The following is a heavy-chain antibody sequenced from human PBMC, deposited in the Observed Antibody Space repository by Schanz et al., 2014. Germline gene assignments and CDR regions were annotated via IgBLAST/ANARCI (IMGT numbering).Heavy chain of an antibody. CDR3: AKEDRNHNSDYVY. CDR1: GFTFDDHA. CDR2: ISWNSGNI. D-gene: IGHD3-22*01. V-gene: IGHV3-9*01. Sequence: EVQLVESGGGLVQPGRSLRLSCAASGFTFDDHAMHWVRQVPGKGLEWVSGISWNSGNIAYADSVKGRFTISRDNAKNSLYLQMNSLRPEDTALYYCAKEDRNHNSDYVYWGQGTLVTVSS. J-gene: IGHJ4*02.